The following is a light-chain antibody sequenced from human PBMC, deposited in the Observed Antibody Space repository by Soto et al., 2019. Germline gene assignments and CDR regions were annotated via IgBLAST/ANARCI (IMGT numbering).Light chain of an antibody. CDR2: DTS. CDR3: QQYNTWRSIT. Sequence: EIVMTQSPATLSVSPGERATLSCRASQNIGNKLAWYQHKPGQAPRVLIYDTSTRAAGIPARFSGSGSETNFTLTIITLQSEDFAVYYCQQYNTWRSITFGQGTRLESK. CDR1: QNIGNK. J-gene: IGKJ5*01. V-gene: IGKV3-15*01.